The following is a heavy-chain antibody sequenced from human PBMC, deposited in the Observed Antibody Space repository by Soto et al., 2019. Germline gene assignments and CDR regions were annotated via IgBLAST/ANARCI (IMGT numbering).Heavy chain of an antibody. CDR2: IYYSGST. J-gene: IGHJ5*02. Sequence: SETLSLTCTVSGGSISSGGYYWNWVRQHPGKGLEWIGYIYYSGSTYYNPSLKSRVIISVDTSKNQFSLKLTSVTAADTAVYYCARGRITMVRGTIRGYWFDPWGQGTRVTVSS. V-gene: IGHV4-31*03. D-gene: IGHD3-10*01. CDR1: GGSISSGGYY. CDR3: ARGRITMVRGTIRGYWFDP.